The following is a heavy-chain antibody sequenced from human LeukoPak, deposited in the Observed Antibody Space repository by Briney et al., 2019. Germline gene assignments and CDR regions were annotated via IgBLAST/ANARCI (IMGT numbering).Heavy chain of an antibody. CDR3: ARRGAATDSFDI. J-gene: IGHJ3*02. V-gene: IGHV3-74*01. D-gene: IGHD1-26*01. CDR1: GFTFSNAW. CDR2: IKSDGSST. Sequence: GGSLRLSCAASGFTFSNAWMSWVRQAPGKGLVWVSRIKSDGSSTSYADSVKGRFTISRDNAKNTLYLQMNSLRAEDTAVYYCARRGAATDSFDIWGQGTMVTVSS.